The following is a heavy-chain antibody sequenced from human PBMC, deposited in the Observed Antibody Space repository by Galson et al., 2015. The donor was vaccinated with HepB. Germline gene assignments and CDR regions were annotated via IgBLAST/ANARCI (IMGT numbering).Heavy chain of an antibody. D-gene: IGHD3-10*01. J-gene: IGHJ4*02. CDR2: ISAYNGNT. CDR3: ARRGSLWFGELLIDY. CDR1: GYTFTSYG. Sequence: SVKVSCKASGYTFTSYGISWVRQAPGQGLEWMGWISAYNGNTNYAQKLQGRVTMTTDTSTSTAYMGLSRLRSDDTAVYYCARRGSLWFGELLIDYWGQGTLVTVSS. V-gene: IGHV1-18*04.